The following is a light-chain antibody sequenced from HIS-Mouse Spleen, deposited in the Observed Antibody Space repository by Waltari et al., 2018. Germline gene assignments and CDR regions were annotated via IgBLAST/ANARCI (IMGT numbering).Light chain of an antibody. CDR1: SSNIGSNY. J-gene: IGLJ3*02. CDR3: AAWDDSLSGPV. CDR2: RNN. Sequence: QSVLTQPPSASGTPGQRVTISCSGSSSNIGSNYVYWYQQLPGTAPKLLIYRNNQRPPGVPDRFSGSTSGTSASLAISGLRSEDEADYYCAAWDDSLSGPVFGGGTKLTVL. V-gene: IGLV1-47*01.